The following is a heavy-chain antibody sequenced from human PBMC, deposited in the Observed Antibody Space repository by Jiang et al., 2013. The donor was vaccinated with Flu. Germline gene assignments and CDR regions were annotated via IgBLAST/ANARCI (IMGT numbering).Heavy chain of an antibody. CDR3: ARDHNYAFEN. V-gene: IGHV3-48*02. CDR2: ISTSSSFI. CDR1: GFTFSSYS. J-gene: IGHJ4*02. Sequence: LVQPGRSLRLSCAASGFTFSSYSMNWVRQAPGKGLEWVSYISTSSSFIYYTDSVKGRFTISRDNAKNSLYLQMNSLRDEDTAVYYCARDHNYAFENWGQGTLVTVSS. D-gene: IGHD5-18*01.